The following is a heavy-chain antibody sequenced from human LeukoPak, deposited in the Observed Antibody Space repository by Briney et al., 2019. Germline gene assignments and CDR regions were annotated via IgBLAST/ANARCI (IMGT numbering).Heavy chain of an antibody. D-gene: IGHD5-12*01. J-gene: IGHJ4*02. CDR3: ARDDALVATGSFDY. CDR2: IGAYNGNT. V-gene: IGHV1-18*01. Sequence: ASVKVSCKASGYTFTSYGINWVRQAPGQGREGMAWIGAYNGNTNYSQKLQGRVTMTTDTSTSTAYMELRSLRSDDTAVYYCARDDALVATGSFDYWGQGTLVTVSS. CDR1: GYTFTSYG.